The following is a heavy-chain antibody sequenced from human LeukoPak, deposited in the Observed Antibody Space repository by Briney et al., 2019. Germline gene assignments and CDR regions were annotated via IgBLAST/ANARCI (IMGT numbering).Heavy chain of an antibody. D-gene: IGHD1-26*01. Sequence: GESLKISCKGSGYTFTNYWIGWVRQMSGKGLGWMGIIYPGDSDTRYSPSFQGQVTISADKSISTAYLQWSSLKASDTAMYYCARSHVGTEYDSWGQGTLVTVSS. CDR3: ARSHVGTEYDS. V-gene: IGHV5-51*01. CDR2: IYPGDSDT. CDR1: GYTFTNYW. J-gene: IGHJ4*02.